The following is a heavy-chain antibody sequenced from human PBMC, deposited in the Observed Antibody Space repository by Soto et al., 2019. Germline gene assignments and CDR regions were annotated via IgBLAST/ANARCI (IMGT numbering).Heavy chain of an antibody. V-gene: IGHV4-34*01. CDR2: INHSGST. CDR1: GGSFSGYY. CDR3: ARGRWYYYDSSGYYGGGYFQH. D-gene: IGHD3-22*01. J-gene: IGHJ1*01. Sequence: PSETLSLTCAVYGGSFSGYYWSWIRQPPGKGLEWIGEINHSGSTNYNPSLKSRVTISVDTSKNQFSLKLSSVTAADTAVYYCARGRWYYYDSSGYYGGGYFQHWGQGTLVTVSS.